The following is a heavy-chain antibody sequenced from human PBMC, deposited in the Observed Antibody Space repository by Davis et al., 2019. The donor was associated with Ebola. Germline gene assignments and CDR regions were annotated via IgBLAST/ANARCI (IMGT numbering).Heavy chain of an antibody. CDR2: IYSGGNT. V-gene: IGHV3-66*01. D-gene: IGHD2-15*01. Sequence: GESLKIPCAASGLIVSSNYMHWVRQAPGKGPEWVSVIYSGGNTHYADSVKGRFTISRDNSKNTVYLQMNSLRVEDTAVYYCARKLVGRDDYWGQGTLVTVSS. CDR1: GLIVSSNY. CDR3: ARKLVGRDDY. J-gene: IGHJ4*02.